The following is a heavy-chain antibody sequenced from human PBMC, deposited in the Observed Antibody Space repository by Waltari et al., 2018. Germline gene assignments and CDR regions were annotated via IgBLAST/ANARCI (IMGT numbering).Heavy chain of an antibody. CDR2: FDPEDGEQ. Sequence: QVQLVQSGAEVNKPGASVKVSCKGSGYLLTELSTHWRRQAPGKGLEWMGGFDPEDGEQIYAQNFQGRVTMNEDTSTDTAYMELSSLRSEDTAVYYCATDGAAGTFDYWGQGTLVTVSS. D-gene: IGHD1-1*01. V-gene: IGHV1-24*01. CDR3: ATDGAAGTFDY. CDR1: GYLLTELS. J-gene: IGHJ4*02.